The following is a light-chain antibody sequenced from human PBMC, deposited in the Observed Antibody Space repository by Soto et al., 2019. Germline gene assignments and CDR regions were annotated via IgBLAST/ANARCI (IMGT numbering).Light chain of an antibody. CDR1: SSDVGGYNY. Sequence: QSVLTQPRSASGSPGQSVTIYCTGTSSDVGGYNYVSWYQQHPGKAPKLMIYEVSKRPSGVPDRFSGSKSGNTASLTVSRLHAEDEADYYCSSYAGSNNVFGTGTKSPS. CDR2: EVS. CDR3: SSYAGSNNV. V-gene: IGLV2-8*01. J-gene: IGLJ1*01.